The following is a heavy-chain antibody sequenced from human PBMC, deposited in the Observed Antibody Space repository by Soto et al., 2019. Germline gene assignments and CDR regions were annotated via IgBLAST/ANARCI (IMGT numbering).Heavy chain of an antibody. J-gene: IGHJ4*02. CDR1: GFTFDDYA. CDR2: ISWNSGSI. V-gene: IGHV3-9*01. D-gene: IGHD6-19*01. CDR3: AKDMPPYSSGWYYFDS. Sequence: GGSLRLSCAASGFTFDDYAMHWVRQTPGKGLEWVSGISWNSGSIDYADSVKGRFTISRDNAKNSLYLQMNSLRPEDTALYYCAKDMPPYSSGWYYFDSWGQGTLVTVSS.